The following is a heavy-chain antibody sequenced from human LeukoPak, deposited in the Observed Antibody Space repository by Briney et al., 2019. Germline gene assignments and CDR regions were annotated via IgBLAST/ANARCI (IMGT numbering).Heavy chain of an antibody. CDR2: ISSSSSYI. CDR3: ARLIGPYGFWSGALDAFDI. CDR1: GFTFSSYS. J-gene: IGHJ3*02. Sequence: GGSLRLSCAASGFTFSSYSMNWVRQAPGKGLEWVSSISSSSSYIYYADSVKGRFTISRDNAKNSLYLQMNSLRAEDTAVYYCARLIGPYGFWSGALDAFDIWGQGTMVTVSS. V-gene: IGHV3-21*01. D-gene: IGHD3-3*01.